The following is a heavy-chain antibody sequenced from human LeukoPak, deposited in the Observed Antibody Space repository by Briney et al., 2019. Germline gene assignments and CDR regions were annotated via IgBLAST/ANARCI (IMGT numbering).Heavy chain of an antibody. CDR3: AREEWLRFPALISGWFDP. V-gene: IGHV1-2*02. Sequence: ASVKVSCKASGYTFTGYYMHWVRQAPGQGFEWMGWINPNSGGTNYAQKFQGRVTMTRDTTISTAYMELSRLRSDDTAVYYCAREEWLRFPALISGWFDPWGQGTLVTVSS. CDR2: INPNSGGT. J-gene: IGHJ5*02. D-gene: IGHD5-12*01. CDR1: GYTFTGYY.